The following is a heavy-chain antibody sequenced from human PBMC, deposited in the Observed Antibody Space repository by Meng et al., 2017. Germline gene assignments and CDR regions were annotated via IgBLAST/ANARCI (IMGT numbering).Heavy chain of an antibody. Sequence: GPLVQVGAEVNKPWASVKVSCKVSGYTFTSYDINWVRQATGQGLEWMGWMNPNSGNTGYAQKFQGRVTMTRNTSISTAYMELSSLRSEDTAVYYCARQYSSSWYWFDPWGQGTLVTVSS. V-gene: IGHV1-8*01. J-gene: IGHJ5*02. CDR2: MNPNSGNT. D-gene: IGHD6-13*01. CDR1: GYTFTSYD. CDR3: ARQYSSSWYWFDP.